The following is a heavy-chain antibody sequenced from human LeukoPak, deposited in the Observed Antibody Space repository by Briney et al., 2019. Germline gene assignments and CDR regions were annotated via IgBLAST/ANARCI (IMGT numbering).Heavy chain of an antibody. CDR1: GFTFTSSA. V-gene: IGHV1-58*02. J-gene: IGHJ4*02. D-gene: IGHD4-17*01. CDR3: ARVGRQYGDYEDLGDY. CDR2: IVVGSGNT. Sequence: SVKVSCKASGFTFTSSAMQWVRQARGQRLEWIGWIVVGSGNTNYAQKFQGRVTITSDESTSTAYMELSSLRSEDTAVYYCARVGRQYGDYEDLGDYWGQGTLVTVSS.